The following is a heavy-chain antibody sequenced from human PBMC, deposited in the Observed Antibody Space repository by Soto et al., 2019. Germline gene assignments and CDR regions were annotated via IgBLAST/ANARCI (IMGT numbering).Heavy chain of an antibody. CDR2: ILVANGST. J-gene: IGHJ3*02. V-gene: IGHV1-58*02. D-gene: IGHD6-13*01. CDR3: AADIARVDKRAHYAFDM. CDR1: GFTFGDTL. Sequence: QVQLVQSGAEVKKPGASVSVSCKASGFTFGDTLIHWVRQGPGQRLEWMGWILVANGSTRYAEYFQDRVTIASHMSTCTAYVELSNLRSEDTAVYYCAADIARVDKRAHYAFDMGGQGTLVTVSS.